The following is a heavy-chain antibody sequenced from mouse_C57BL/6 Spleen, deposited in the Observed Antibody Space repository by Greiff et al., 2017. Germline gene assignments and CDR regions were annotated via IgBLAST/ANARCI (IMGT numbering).Heavy chain of an antibody. CDR1: GYSITSGYY. J-gene: IGHJ1*03. Sequence: EESGPGLVKPSQSLSLTCSVTGYSITSGYYWNWIRQFPGNKLEWMGYISYDGSNNYNPSLKNRISITRDTSKNQFFLKLNSVTTEDTATYYCARAYDGYWYFDVWGTGTTVTVSS. V-gene: IGHV3-6*01. CDR3: ARAYDGYWYFDV. D-gene: IGHD2-3*01. CDR2: ISYDGSN.